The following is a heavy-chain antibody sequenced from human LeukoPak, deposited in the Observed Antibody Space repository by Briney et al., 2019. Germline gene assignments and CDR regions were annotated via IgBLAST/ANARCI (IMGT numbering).Heavy chain of an antibody. CDR3: ARCKILSRRSGALDI. V-gene: IGHV1-18*01. J-gene: IGHJ3*02. Sequence: ASVKVSCKASGYIFTSYGISWVRQAPGQGLEWMGWISAYNGNTNYAQKLQGRVTMTTDTSTSTAYMELRSLRSDDTAVYYRARCKILSRRSGALDIWGQGTMVTVSS. CDR1: GYIFTSYG. CDR2: ISAYNGNT.